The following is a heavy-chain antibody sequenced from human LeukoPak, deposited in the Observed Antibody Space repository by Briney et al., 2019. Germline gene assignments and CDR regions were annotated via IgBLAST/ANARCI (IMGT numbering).Heavy chain of an antibody. CDR3: GRPLRSGYYLAFEY. D-gene: IGHD3-22*01. CDR2: ISSSGGTT. CDR1: GFIFSDYY. Sequence: GGSLRLSCAASGFIFSDYYMSWFRQAPGKGLEWISYISSSGGTTHYADSVRGRLTISRDNAKNSLYLQIHSLRAEDTAVYYCGRPLRSGYYLAFEYWGQGTLVTVSS. J-gene: IGHJ4*02. V-gene: IGHV3-11*01.